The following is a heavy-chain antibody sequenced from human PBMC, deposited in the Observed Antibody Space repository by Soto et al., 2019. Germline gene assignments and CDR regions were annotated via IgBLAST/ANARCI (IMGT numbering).Heavy chain of an antibody. CDR3: ARVGMDYDFWSGYYTPQTGSWDYYYGMDV. V-gene: IGHV1-18*04. CDR2: ISAYNGNT. J-gene: IGHJ6*02. CDR1: GYTFTSYG. D-gene: IGHD3-3*01. Sequence: ASVKVSCKASGYTFTSYGISWVRQAPGQGLEWMGWISAYNGNTNYAQKLQGRVTMTTDTSTGTAYMELRSLRSDDTAVYYCARVGMDYDFWSGYYTPQTGSWDYYYGMDVWGQGTTVTVSS.